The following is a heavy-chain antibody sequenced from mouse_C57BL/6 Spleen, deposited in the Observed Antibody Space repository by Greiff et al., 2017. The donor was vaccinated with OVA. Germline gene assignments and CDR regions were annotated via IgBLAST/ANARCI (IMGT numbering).Heavy chain of an antibody. Sequence: QVQLQQPGAELVKPGASVKLSCKASGYTFTSYWMQWVKQRPGQGLEWIGEIDPSDSSTSYNQKFKGKATLTVDTSSSTAYMQLSSLTSEDSAVYYGARDDYGSSYVRLRFAYWGQGTLVTVSA. J-gene: IGHJ3*01. V-gene: IGHV1-50*01. CDR1: GYTFTSYW. CDR2: IDPSDSST. D-gene: IGHD1-1*01. CDR3: ARDDYGSSYVRLRFAY.